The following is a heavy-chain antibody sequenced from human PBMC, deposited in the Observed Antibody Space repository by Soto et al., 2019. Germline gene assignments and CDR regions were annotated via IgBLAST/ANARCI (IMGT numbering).Heavy chain of an antibody. CDR2: IHMDGRTT. Sequence: PGGSLRLSCAASGFSFNDYWMHWVRQAPGQGLLWVSRIHMDGRTTTYADSVKGRFTISRDNSKNTLYLQMNSLRAEDTAVYYCAKDSHITGTPYYGMDVRGQGTTGSGSS. CDR3: AKDSHITGTPYYGMDV. D-gene: IGHD1-7*01. CDR1: GFSFNDYW. J-gene: IGHJ6*02. V-gene: IGHV3-74*01.